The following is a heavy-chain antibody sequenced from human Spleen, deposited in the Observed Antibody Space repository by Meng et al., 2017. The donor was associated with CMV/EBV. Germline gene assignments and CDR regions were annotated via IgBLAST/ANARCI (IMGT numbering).Heavy chain of an antibody. Sequence: ASVKVSCKASGYTFIGYYIHWVRQAPGQGLEWMGWISPNTGGTNYAQKFQGRVTMTRDTSISTAYMEVSRLRSDDTAVYYCARGPHTYYYGMDVWGQGTTVNVSS. CDR3: ARGPHTYYYGMDV. J-gene: IGHJ6*02. V-gene: IGHV1-2*02. CDR1: GYTFIGYY. CDR2: ISPNTGGT.